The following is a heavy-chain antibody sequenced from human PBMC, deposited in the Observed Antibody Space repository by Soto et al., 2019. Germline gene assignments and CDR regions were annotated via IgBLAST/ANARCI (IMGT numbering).Heavy chain of an antibody. Sequence: SETLSLTCAVSGGSISSSNWWSWVRQPPGKGLEWIGEIYYSGNTNYNPSLKSRVTISVDTSKNQFSLNVSSVTAADTAVYYCARGYYDSSGPYGYWGQGTLVTVSS. V-gene: IGHV4-4*02. D-gene: IGHD3-22*01. J-gene: IGHJ4*02. CDR1: GGSISSSNW. CDR2: IYYSGNT. CDR3: ARGYYDSSGPYGY.